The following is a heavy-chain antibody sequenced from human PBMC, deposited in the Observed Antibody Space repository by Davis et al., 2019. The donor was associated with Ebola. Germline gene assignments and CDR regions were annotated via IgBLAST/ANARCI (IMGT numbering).Heavy chain of an antibody. CDR1: GFTFSSYG. CDR2: IWYDGSNK. CDR3: ARDLPYCSSTSCYDGGNGMDV. Sequence: GESLKITCAASGFTFSSYGMHWVRQAPGKGLEWVAVIWYDGSNKYYADSVKGRFTISRDNSKNTLYLQMNSLRAEDTAVYYCARDLPYCSSTSCYDGGNGMDVWGQGTTVTVSS. V-gene: IGHV3-33*08. J-gene: IGHJ6*02. D-gene: IGHD2-2*01.